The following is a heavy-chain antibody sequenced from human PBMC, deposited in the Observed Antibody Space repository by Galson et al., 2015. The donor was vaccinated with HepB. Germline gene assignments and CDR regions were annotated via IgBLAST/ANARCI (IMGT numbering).Heavy chain of an antibody. CDR3: AKDLESLYPARFGNSDY. CDR1: GFTFSSYA. D-gene: IGHD3-3*01. CDR2: ISGSGGST. V-gene: IGHV3-23*01. Sequence: SLRLSCAASGFTFSSYAMSWVRQAPGKGLEWVSAISGSGGSTYYADSVKGRFTISRDNSKNTLYLQMNILRAEDTAVYYCAKDLESLYPARFGNSDYWGQGTLVTVSS. J-gene: IGHJ4*02.